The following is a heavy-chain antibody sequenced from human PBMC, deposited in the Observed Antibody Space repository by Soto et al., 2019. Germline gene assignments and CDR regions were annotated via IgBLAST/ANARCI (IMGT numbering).Heavy chain of an antibody. CDR3: ARDPGAASFDF. Sequence: ASVKVSCKASGYTFTNYGISWVRQAPREGLEWVGWINTSNDNKLYAQKLQGRLTLTTDTSTSTAYMDLTTLRSYDTAVYFCARDPGAASFDFWAQGTLVTVSS. D-gene: IGHD2-15*01. J-gene: IGHJ4*02. V-gene: IGHV1-18*01. CDR1: GYTFTNYG. CDR2: INTSNDNK.